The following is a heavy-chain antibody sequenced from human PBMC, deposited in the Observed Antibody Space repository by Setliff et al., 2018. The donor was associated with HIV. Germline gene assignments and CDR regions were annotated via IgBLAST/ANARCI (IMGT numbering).Heavy chain of an antibody. Sequence: GESLKISCKASGYDFSRFWVAWVRQMPGKGLEYMGIIYPGASEARYSPSFQGQVTISADESIDTAYLQWSSLKASDSAIYYCARHLFTGSGAYEDFWGQGSLVTVSS. D-gene: IGHD3-10*01. CDR3: ARHLFTGSGAYEDF. V-gene: IGHV5-51*01. CDR2: IYPGASEA. J-gene: IGHJ4*02. CDR1: GYDFSRFW.